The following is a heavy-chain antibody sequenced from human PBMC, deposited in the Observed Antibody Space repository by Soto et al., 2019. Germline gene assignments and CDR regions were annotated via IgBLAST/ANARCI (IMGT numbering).Heavy chain of an antibody. J-gene: IGHJ6*02. CDR2: LYWDDDQ. CDR3: VQSRCGGDCLEIYSSHAYNGLDV. CDR1: GLSLRTTGVG. D-gene: IGHD2-21*02. Sequence: QVTLKESGPTLVKPTQTLTLTCTVSGLSLRTTGVGVGWVRQPPGKALEWLALLYWDDDQRYSPSLRSRLTIAKDIYEKKVALTLTNMDTVDSATYYCVQSRCGGDCLEIYSSHAYNGLDVWGQGTTVTVSS. V-gene: IGHV2-5*02.